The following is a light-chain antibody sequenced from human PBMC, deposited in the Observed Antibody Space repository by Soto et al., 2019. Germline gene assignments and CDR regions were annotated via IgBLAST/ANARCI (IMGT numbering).Light chain of an antibody. J-gene: IGKJ1*01. CDR2: KAS. CDR1: QTISSW. V-gene: IGKV1-5*03. Sequence: DIQMTQSPSTLSGSVGDRVTLTCRASQTISSWLAWYQQKPGKAPKLLIYKASSLESGVPSRFSGSGSGTEFTLTISSLQPDDFATYYCQQYNSYSWTFGQGTKVDIK. CDR3: QQYNSYSWT.